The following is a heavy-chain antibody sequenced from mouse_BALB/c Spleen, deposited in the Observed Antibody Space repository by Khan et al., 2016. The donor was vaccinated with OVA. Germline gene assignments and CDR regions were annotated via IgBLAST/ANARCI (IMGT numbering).Heavy chain of an antibody. CDR1: GFAFNSYD. V-gene: IGHV5-9*02. CDR2: ISSTGTYN. CDR3: TRPSYYGNPWFTY. J-gene: IGHJ3*01. D-gene: IGHD2-10*01. Sequence: EVQLVESGGGLVKPGGSLKLSCEVSGFAFNSYDMSWVRQTPGKRLEWVATISSTGTYNYYPDSVKGRFTIYRDTARNTLYLKMSRLSAEDTALYYCTRPSYYGNPWFTYWGQGTLVTVSA.